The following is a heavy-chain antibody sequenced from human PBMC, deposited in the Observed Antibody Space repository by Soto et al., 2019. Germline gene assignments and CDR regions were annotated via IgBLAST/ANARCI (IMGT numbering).Heavy chain of an antibody. CDR2: ISYDGSAE. CDR1: GLIFSSYA. J-gene: IGHJ5*02. D-gene: IGHD6-19*01. V-gene: IGHV3-30-3*01. CDR3: VRDRCVGGCWYNNWFDP. Sequence: QVQVVESGGGVVQPGRSLRLSCAASGLIFSSYAMHWVRQPPGKGLEWVAVISYDGSAEAYADSVKGRFTISRDNSKDTLYMQMNSLRADDTAVYYCVRDRCVGGCWYNNWFDPWGQGTLVTVSS.